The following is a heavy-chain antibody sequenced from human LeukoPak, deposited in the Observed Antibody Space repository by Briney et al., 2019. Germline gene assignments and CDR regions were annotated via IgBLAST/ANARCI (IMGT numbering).Heavy chain of an antibody. CDR2: ISGTSNTI. D-gene: IGHD6-19*01. V-gene: IGHV3-48*01. Sequence: GGSLRLSCVGSGFTFSSYSMNWVRQAPGKGLEWVSYISGTSNTIYYDDSVKGRFTFSRDNAKNSLYLQMNSLRAEDTAIYYCARDLGSYSSGWYMGFDYWGQGTLVTVSS. CDR1: GFTFSSYS. CDR3: ARDLGSYSSGWYMGFDY. J-gene: IGHJ4*02.